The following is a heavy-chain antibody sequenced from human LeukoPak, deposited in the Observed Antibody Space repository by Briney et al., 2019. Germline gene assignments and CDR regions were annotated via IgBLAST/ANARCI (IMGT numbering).Heavy chain of an antibody. Sequence: GGTLRLSCAASGFTFDDYAMHWVRQAPGKGLEWVSGISWNSGSIGYADSVKGRFTISRDNAKNSLYLQMNSLRAEDTAVYYCAKAVAGSWGQGTLVTVSS. D-gene: IGHD6-19*01. CDR1: GFTFDDYA. V-gene: IGHV3-9*01. CDR2: ISWNSGSI. J-gene: IGHJ4*02. CDR3: AKAVAGS.